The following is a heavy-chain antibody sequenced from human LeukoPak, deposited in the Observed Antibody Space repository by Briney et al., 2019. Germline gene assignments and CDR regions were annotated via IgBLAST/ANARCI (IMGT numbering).Heavy chain of an antibody. CDR1: GGSISSYY. J-gene: IGHJ6*03. CDR3: ARAIVYMDV. V-gene: IGHV4-59*01. D-gene: IGHD1-26*01. CDR2: IYYSGST. Sequence: SETLSLTCTVSGGSISSYYWSWIRQPPGKGLGWTGYIYYSGSTNYNPSLKSRVTISVDTSKNQFSLKLSSVTAADTAVYYCARAIVYMDVWGKGTTVYVSS.